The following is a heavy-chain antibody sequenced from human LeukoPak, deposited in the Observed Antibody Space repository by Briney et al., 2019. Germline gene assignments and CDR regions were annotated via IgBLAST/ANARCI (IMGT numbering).Heavy chain of an antibody. V-gene: IGHV3-74*01. CDR2: ISNDGSNT. CDR1: GFTFSTYW. J-gene: IGHJ4*02. CDR3: ANPSL. Sequence: GGSLRLSCAASGFTFSTYWMHWVRQAPGRGLMWVSRISNDGSNTIYADSVRGRFTISRDNAKSTLYLQINSLRAEDTAVYYCANPSLRGQGTLVTVSS.